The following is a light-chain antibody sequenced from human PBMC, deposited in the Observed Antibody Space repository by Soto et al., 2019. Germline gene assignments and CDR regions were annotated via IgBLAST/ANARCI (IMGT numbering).Light chain of an antibody. Sequence: QSALTQPPSASGSPGQSVTISCTGTSSDVGGYNYVSWYQQHPGKAPKLMIYEVSTRPSGVPDRFSGSTSGNTASLTVSGLQAEDEADYSCSSYAGSNNLVFGGGTQLTVL. CDR1: SSDVGGYNY. CDR3: SSYAGSNNLV. CDR2: EVS. V-gene: IGLV2-8*01. J-gene: IGLJ2*01.